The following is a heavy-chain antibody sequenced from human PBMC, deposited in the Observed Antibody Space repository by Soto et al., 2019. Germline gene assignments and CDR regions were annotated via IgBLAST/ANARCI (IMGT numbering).Heavy chain of an antibody. D-gene: IGHD3-10*01. Sequence: GGSLRLSCAASGFTFSSYGMHWVRQAPGKGLEWVAVIWYDGSNKYYADSVKGRFTISRDNSKNTLYLQMNSLRAEDTAVYYCARESGSDGSGRKYYYYMDVWGKGTTVTVSS. CDR3: ARESGSDGSGRKYYYYMDV. CDR1: GFTFSSYG. V-gene: IGHV3-33*01. J-gene: IGHJ6*03. CDR2: IWYDGSNK.